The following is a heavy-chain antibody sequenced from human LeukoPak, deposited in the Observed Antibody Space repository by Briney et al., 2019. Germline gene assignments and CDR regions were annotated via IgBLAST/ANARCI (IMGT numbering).Heavy chain of an antibody. D-gene: IGHD3-10*01. CDR1: GFTFGSYW. CDR3: TREMTGHFDY. J-gene: IGHJ4*02. CDR2: INSDGSST. V-gene: IGHV3-74*01. Sequence: PGGSLRLSCAASGFTFGSYWMHWVRQAPGKGLVWVSRINSDGSSTTYADSVKGRFTLSRDNANHTLLLQMNSLRAEDTAVYYCTREMTGHFDYWGQGTLVTVSS.